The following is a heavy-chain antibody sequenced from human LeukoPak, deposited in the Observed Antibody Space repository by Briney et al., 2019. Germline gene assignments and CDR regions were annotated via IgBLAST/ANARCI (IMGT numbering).Heavy chain of an antibody. CDR1: GFTVSSNY. CDR2: IYSGGST. V-gene: IGHV3-66*01. CDR3: ARAPAISSSWYGAFDI. D-gene: IGHD6-13*01. J-gene: IGHJ3*02. Sequence: TGGSLRLSCAASGFTVSSNYMSWVRQAPGKGLEWVSVIYSGGSTYYADSVKGRFTISRDTSKNTLDLQMNTLTAEDTAVYYCARAPAISSSWYGAFDIWGQGTVVTVSS.